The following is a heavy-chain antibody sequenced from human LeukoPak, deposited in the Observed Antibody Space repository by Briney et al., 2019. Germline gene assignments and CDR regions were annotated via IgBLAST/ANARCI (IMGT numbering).Heavy chain of an antibody. Sequence: SETLSLTCTVSGGSIASYYWNWIRQPPGKGLEWIGYIYYSGSTDYSPSLKSRVTISVDTSKNQFSLKLSSVTAADTAVYYCARAWVYSSGWYRGKFDYWGQGTLVTVSS. J-gene: IGHJ4*02. V-gene: IGHV4-59*12. CDR3: ARAWVYSSGWYRGKFDY. D-gene: IGHD6-19*01. CDR1: GGSIASYY. CDR2: IYYSGST.